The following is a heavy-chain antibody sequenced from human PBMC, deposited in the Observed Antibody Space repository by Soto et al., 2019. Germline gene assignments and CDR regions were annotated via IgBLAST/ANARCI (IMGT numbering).Heavy chain of an antibody. CDR1: GGSVSSGGYY. Sequence: PSGALSLTCTVSGGSVSSGGYYWSWIRQPPGKGLEWIGYIYYSGSTNYNPSLKSRVTISVYTSKNQFSLKLSSVTAAHTAVYYCARGTTNDSSGYYYVGFEPWGQRNLVPVSS. CDR2: IYYSGST. D-gene: IGHD3-22*01. J-gene: IGHJ5*02. CDR3: ARGTTNDSSGYYYVGFEP. V-gene: IGHV4-61*08.